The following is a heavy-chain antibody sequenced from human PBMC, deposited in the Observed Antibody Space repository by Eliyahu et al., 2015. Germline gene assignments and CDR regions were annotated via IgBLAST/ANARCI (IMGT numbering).Heavy chain of an antibody. CDR3: ARRQYGDYDYYFDY. J-gene: IGHJ4*02. CDR1: GXXXTNXW. CDR2: IYPGDSDS. D-gene: IGHD4-17*01. V-gene: IGHV5-51*01. Sequence: EVQLVQSGAEVKKPGESLXISCKGSGXXXTNXWIGWVRQMPGKGLDWMGIIYPGDSDSRYRPSFQGQVTISADKSISTAYLQWSSLEASDTAIYYCARRQYGDYDYYFDYWGQGTLVTVSS.